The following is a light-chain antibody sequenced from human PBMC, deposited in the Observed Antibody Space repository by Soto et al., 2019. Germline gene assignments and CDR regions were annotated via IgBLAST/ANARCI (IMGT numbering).Light chain of an antibody. J-gene: IGKJ1*01. V-gene: IGKV3-15*01. CDR3: QQHNDSPRT. Sequence: EIVMTQSPATLSVSPGERVTLSCRASQSISGNLAWYQQKPGRAPRLLIYAASARATGIPARFSGSGSGTEFTLTISSLQSEDFAVYYCQQHNDSPRTFGQGTKVEI. CDR2: AAS. CDR1: QSISGN.